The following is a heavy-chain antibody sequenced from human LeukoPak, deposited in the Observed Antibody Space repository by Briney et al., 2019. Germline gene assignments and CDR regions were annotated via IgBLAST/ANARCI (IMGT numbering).Heavy chain of an antibody. CDR3: ARGIAITMIPFDY. CDR1: GGSISSDY. D-gene: IGHD3-22*01. Sequence: SETLSLTCTVSGGSISSDYWSWIRQPPGKGLEWIGYIYYSGSTNYNPSLKSRVTISVDTSKNQFSLKLSSVTAADTAVYYCARGIAITMIPFDYWGQGTLVTVSS. J-gene: IGHJ4*02. CDR2: IYYSGST. V-gene: IGHV4-59*01.